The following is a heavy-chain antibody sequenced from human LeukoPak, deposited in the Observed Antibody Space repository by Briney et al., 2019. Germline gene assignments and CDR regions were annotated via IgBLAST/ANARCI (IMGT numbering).Heavy chain of an antibody. J-gene: IGHJ6*03. Sequence: PSETLSLTCAVYGGSFSGYYWSWIRQPPGKGLEWIGEINHSGSTNYNPSLKSRVTISVDKSKNHFSLNLSSVTAADTAVYYCARSVQDFDYYYYYYMDVWGKGTTVTVSS. V-gene: IGHV4-34*01. D-gene: IGHD3/OR15-3a*01. CDR3: ARSVQDFDYYYYYYMDV. CDR2: INHSGST. CDR1: GGSFSGYY.